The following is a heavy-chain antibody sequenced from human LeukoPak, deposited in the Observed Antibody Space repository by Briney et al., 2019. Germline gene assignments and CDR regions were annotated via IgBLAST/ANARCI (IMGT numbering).Heavy chain of an antibody. Sequence: GGSLRLSCAASGFTFSSYAMSWVRQAPGKGLEWVSAISGSGGSTYYADSVKGRFTISRDNSKNTLYLQMNSLRAEDTAVYYCAKAGGVFGVVRHGDYWGQGTLVTVSS. D-gene: IGHD3-3*01. J-gene: IGHJ4*02. CDR2: ISGSGGST. V-gene: IGHV3-23*01. CDR1: GFTFSSYA. CDR3: AKAGGVFGVVRHGDY.